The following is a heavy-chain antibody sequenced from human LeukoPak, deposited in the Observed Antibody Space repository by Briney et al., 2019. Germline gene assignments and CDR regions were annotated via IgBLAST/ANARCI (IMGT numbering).Heavy chain of an antibody. Sequence: GGSLRLSCAASGFTFSDYYMSWIRQAPGKGLEWVSYISSSSSYTNYADSVKGRFTISRDNAKNALYLQMNRLRAEDTAVYYCARAPGRYYDIDYWGQGTLVTVSS. CDR2: ISSSSSYT. CDR3: ARAPGRYYDIDY. J-gene: IGHJ4*02. D-gene: IGHD3-9*01. CDR1: GFTFSDYY. V-gene: IGHV3-11*06.